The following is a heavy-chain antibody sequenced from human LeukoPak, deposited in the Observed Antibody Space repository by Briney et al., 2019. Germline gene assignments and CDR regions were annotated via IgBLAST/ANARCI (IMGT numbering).Heavy chain of an antibody. J-gene: IGHJ4*02. CDR2: IKQDGSEK. V-gene: IGHV3-7*01. D-gene: IGHD6-13*01. CDR1: GFTFSSYW. CDR3: ARPAAAAEGYYFDY. Sequence: GGSLRLSCAASGFTFSSYWMSWVRQAPGKGLEWVANIKQDGSEKYYVDSVKGRFTISRDNAKNSLYLQMNSLRAEDTAVYYCARPAAAAEGYYFDYWGQGTLVTVSS.